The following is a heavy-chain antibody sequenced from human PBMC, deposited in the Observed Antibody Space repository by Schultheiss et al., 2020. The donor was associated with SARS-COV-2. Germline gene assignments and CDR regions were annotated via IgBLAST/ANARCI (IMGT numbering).Heavy chain of an antibody. D-gene: IGHD2-15*01. V-gene: IGHV3-21*01. CDR1: GFTFSSYS. Sequence: GGSLRLSCSASGFTFSSYSMNWVRQAPGKGLEWVSSISSSSSYIYYADSVKGRFTISRDNAKNSLYLQMNSLRAEDTSVYYCAREAGDCRGGSCFHFDYWGQGILVTVSS. CDR3: AREAGDCRGGSCFHFDY. CDR2: ISSSSSYI. J-gene: IGHJ4*02.